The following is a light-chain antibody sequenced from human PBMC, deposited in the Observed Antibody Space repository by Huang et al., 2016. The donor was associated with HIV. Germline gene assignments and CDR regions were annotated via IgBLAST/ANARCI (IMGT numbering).Light chain of an antibody. V-gene: IGKV3-15*01. CDR3: HQYNNWLLS. J-gene: IGKJ4*01. CDR1: RSVSTN. Sequence: IVMTQSPVTLSVSPGERVTLSCRANRSVSTNLAWYQQRHGQAPKLLIYGSAIRAPGIPARFSGSGSGTDFSLTISSLQSEDFALYYCHQYNNWLLSFGGGTRVDI. CDR2: GSA.